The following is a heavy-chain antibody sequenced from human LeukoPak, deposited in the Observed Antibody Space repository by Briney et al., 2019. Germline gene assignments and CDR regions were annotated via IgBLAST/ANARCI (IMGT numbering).Heavy chain of an antibody. J-gene: IGHJ4*02. CDR1: GGSISSYY. V-gene: IGHV4-59*01. CDR3: ARGAVTTVYYFDY. CDR2: IYYSGST. Sequence: SETLSLTCTVSGGSISSYYWSWIRQPPGKGLEWIGYIYYSGSTNYNPSLKSRVTISVDTSKNQFSLKLSSVTAADTAVYYCARGAVTTVYYFDYRGQGTLVTVSS. D-gene: IGHD4-11*01.